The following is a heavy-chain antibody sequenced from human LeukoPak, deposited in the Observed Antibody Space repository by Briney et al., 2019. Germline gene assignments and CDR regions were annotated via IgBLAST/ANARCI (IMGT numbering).Heavy chain of an antibody. J-gene: IGHJ5*02. D-gene: IGHD6-13*01. V-gene: IGHV3-48*03. CDR1: GFTFSSYE. CDR2: ISDGGST. Sequence: GGSLRLSCEASGFTFSSYEMNWVRQAPGKGLEWVSYISDGGSTIYADSVRGRFTISRDNAKSSLYLQMNSLRAEDTATYYCAREISSWYRTEGRFDPWGQGTPVTVSS. CDR3: AREISSWYRTEGRFDP.